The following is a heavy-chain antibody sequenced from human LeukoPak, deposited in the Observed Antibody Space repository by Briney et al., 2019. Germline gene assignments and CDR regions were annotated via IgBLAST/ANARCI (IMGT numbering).Heavy chain of an antibody. D-gene: IGHD3-3*02. Sequence: PGGSLRLSCTTSGFTFGDYPMNWFRQAPGKGLEWVGFIRGKGYVGTTEYAASVKGRFIISRDDSKSIAYLQMNSLKTEDTGVYYCTRGISSRWGQGTLVTVSS. CDR3: TRGISSR. CDR2: IRGKGYVGTT. CDR1: GFTFGDYP. J-gene: IGHJ4*02. V-gene: IGHV3-49*03.